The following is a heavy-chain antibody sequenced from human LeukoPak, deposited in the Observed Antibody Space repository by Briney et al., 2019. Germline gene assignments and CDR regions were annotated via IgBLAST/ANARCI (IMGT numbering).Heavy chain of an antibody. Sequence: SETLSLTCTVSGGSISSYYWSWIRQPAGKGLEWIGRIYTSGSTNYNPSLKSRVTMSVDTSKNQFSLKLSSVTAADTAVYYCARSGYDSSGYYLYYYYYYMDVWGKGTTVTISS. V-gene: IGHV4-4*07. CDR2: IYTSGST. D-gene: IGHD3-22*01. CDR3: ARSGYDSSGYYLYYYYYYMDV. J-gene: IGHJ6*03. CDR1: GGSISSYY.